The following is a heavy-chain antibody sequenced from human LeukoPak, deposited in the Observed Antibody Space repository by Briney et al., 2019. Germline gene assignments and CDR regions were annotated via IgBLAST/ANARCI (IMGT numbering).Heavy chain of an antibody. Sequence: GESLKISCKGSGYSFTSYWIGWVRQVPGKGLERMGIIYPGDSDTRYSPSFQGQVTIPADKSISTAYLQWSSLKASDTAMYYCARSSPGRDPHDSSGYYYSYWGQGTLVTVSS. J-gene: IGHJ4*02. V-gene: IGHV5-51*01. CDR1: GYSFTSYW. CDR2: IYPGDSDT. D-gene: IGHD3-22*01. CDR3: ARSSPGRDPHDSSGYYYSY.